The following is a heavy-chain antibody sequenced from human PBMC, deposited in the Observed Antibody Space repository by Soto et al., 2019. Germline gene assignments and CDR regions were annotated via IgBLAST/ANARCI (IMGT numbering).Heavy chain of an antibody. CDR1: GFTFSSYA. D-gene: IGHD3-16*01. Sequence: QVQLVESGGGVVQPGRSLRLSCAASGFTFSSYAMHWVRRAPGKGLEWMAVMSYDGSNKYYADSAKGRFTISRDNSKNTLYRQMNSLRPEDTALYYCARDGGAYWGQGTLVIVSS. J-gene: IGHJ4*02. CDR3: ARDGGAY. V-gene: IGHV3-30-3*01. CDR2: MSYDGSNK.